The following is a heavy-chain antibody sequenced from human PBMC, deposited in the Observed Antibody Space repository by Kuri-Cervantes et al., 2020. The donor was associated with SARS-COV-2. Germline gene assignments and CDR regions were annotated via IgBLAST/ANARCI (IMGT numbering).Heavy chain of an antibody. J-gene: IGHJ3*01. CDR3: ARTRGSYYTDAFDL. Sequence: GSLRLSCKGSGFRFTTYWIGWVRQMPGKGLEWMAIIYPTDSDTRYSPSFQGQVTISADKSISTAYLLWSSLKASDSAMYYCARTRGSYYTDAFDLWGQGTMVTVSS. CDR2: IYPTDSDT. V-gene: IGHV5-51*01. D-gene: IGHD1-26*01. CDR1: GFRFTTYW.